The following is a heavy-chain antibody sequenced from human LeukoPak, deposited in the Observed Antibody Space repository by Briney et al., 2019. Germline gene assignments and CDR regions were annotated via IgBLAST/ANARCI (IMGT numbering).Heavy chain of an antibody. J-gene: IGHJ4*02. CDR2: IYYSGTT. Sequence: SETLSLTCTVSGGSILSSYYYWGWIRQPPGKGLEWIGSIYYSGTTYYNPSLKSRVTISVDTSQNQFSLRLTSVTAADTAVYYCARDWSPDYWGQGILVTVSS. CDR3: ARDWSPDY. V-gene: IGHV4-39*07. CDR1: GGSILSSYYY.